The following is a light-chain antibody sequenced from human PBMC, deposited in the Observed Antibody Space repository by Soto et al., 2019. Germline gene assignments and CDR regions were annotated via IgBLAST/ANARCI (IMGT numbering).Light chain of an antibody. V-gene: IGKV1-39*01. J-gene: IGKJ4*01. CDR3: QHSYSTLT. CDR2: AAS. CDR1: QSISSY. Sequence: DIQMTQSPSSLSASVGDRVTITCRASQSISSYLNWYQQKQGKAPKLLIYAASSLQSGVPSRFSGSGSGTDITLTISSLQPEYFATYYCQHSYSTLTFGGGTKVEIK.